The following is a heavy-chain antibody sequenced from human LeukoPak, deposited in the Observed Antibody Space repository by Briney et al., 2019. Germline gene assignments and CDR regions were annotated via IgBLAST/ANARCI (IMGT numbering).Heavy chain of an antibody. CDR3: AKDRTLDYDILTGPFDY. V-gene: IGHV3-23*01. CDR1: GFTFSSYA. CDR2: ISGSGGST. Sequence: GGSLRLSCAASGFTFSSYAMSWVPQAPGKGLEWVSAISGSGGSTYYADSVKGRFTISRDNSKNTLYLQMNSLRAEDTAVYYCAKDRTLDYDILTGPFDYWGQGTLVTVSS. D-gene: IGHD3-9*01. J-gene: IGHJ4*02.